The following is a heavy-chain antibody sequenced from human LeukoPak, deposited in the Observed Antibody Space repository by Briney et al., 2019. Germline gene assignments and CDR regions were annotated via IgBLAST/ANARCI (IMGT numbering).Heavy chain of an antibody. CDR3: ARDLIVPAASDY. CDR1: GYTFTNSA. Sequence: ASVKVSCKASGYTFTNSAMHWVRQAPGQGLEWMGWINAGNGNTKYSQKFQGRVTITRDTSASTAYMELSSLRSEDTAVYYCARDLIVPAASDYWGQGTLVTVSS. CDR2: INAGNGNT. J-gene: IGHJ4*02. D-gene: IGHD2-2*01. V-gene: IGHV1-3*01.